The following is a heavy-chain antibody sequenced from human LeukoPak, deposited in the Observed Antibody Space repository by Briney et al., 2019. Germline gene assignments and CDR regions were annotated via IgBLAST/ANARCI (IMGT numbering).Heavy chain of an antibody. CDR1: GGTFSSYA. CDR2: IIPIFGTT. CDR3: ARAIRGSKIASRYYIYYMDI. J-gene: IGHJ6*03. V-gene: IGHV1-69*06. Sequence: SVKVSCKASGGTFSSYAISWVRQAPGQGLEWMGGIIPIFGTTNYAQNFQGRVAITADKSTNTAYMELSSLRSEDTAVYYCARAIRGSKIASRYYIYYMDIWGKGTTVTVSS. D-gene: IGHD3-10*01.